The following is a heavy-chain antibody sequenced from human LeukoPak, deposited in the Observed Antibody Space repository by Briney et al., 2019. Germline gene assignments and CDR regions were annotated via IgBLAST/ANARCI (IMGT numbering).Heavy chain of an antibody. V-gene: IGHV1-69*04. D-gene: IGHD6-13*01. CDR3: ARSPGPRFSSSWHFDY. CDR1: GGTFSSYA. CDR2: IIPILGIA. Sequence: ASVKVSCKASGGTFSSYAVSWVRQAPGQGLEWMGRIIPILGIANYAQKFQGRVTITADKSTSTAYMELSSLRSEDTAVYYCARSPGPRFSSSWHFDYWGQGTLVTVSS. J-gene: IGHJ4*02.